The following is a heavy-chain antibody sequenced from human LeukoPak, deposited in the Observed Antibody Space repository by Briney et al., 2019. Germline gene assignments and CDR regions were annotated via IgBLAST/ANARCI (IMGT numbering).Heavy chain of an antibody. V-gene: IGHV3-23*01. D-gene: IGHD2-21*02. CDR3: AKGGDPRVFDY. CDR1: GFTINTSG. J-gene: IGHJ4*02. CDR2: ISGSGDTT. Sequence: GGSLRLSCTGSGFTINTSGMSWVRQAPGKGLEWVSAISGSGDTTYYADSVKGRFTISRDKSKSTLYLQMNSLRAEDTAVYYCAKGGDPRVFDYWGQGTLVTVSS.